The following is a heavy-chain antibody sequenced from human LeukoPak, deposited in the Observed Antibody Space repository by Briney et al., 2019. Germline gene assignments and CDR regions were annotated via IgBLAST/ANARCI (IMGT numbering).Heavy chain of an antibody. D-gene: IGHD3-10*01. Sequence: GGSLRLSCAVSGITLSNYGVSWVRQAPRKGLEWVAGVSDSGGRTNYADSVKGRFTISRDNSRNTLYLQMNSLRAEDTAVYFCAKRGVVVRVVLVGFHKEAYYFDSWGQGALVTVSS. J-gene: IGHJ4*02. CDR1: GITLSNYG. CDR2: VSDSGGRT. V-gene: IGHV3-23*01. CDR3: AKRGVVVRVVLVGFHKEAYYFDS.